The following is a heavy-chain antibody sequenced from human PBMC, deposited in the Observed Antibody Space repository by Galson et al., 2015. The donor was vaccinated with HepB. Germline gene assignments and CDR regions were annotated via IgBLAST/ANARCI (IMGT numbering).Heavy chain of an antibody. V-gene: IGHV1-69*13. CDR1: GATFSRYS. CDR3: AKSDFYDRSGYAYAFDI. J-gene: IGHJ3*02. CDR2: IIPLSSTR. Sequence: SVKVSCKASGATFSRYSYNLVRQAPGQGLEWMGGIIPLSSTRHYAQKFQGRLTIIADESASTVSMELSSLRSEDTAVYYFAKSDFYDRSGYAYAFDIWGQGTMVTVSS. D-gene: IGHD3-22*01.